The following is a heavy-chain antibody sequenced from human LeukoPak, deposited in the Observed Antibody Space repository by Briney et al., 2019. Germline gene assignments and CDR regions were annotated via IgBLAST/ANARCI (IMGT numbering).Heavy chain of an antibody. J-gene: IGHJ4*02. D-gene: IGHD3-16*01. CDR2: ITTSSSTI. V-gene: IGHV3-48*01. Sequence: GGSLRLSCAASRYNFNSYSMNWVRQAPGKGLEWLAYITTSSSTIHYTDSVKGRFTISRDNAKNSVFLQMNSLTVEDTATYFCARVGLGKYSSDYWGKGTLVTVSS. CDR1: RYNFNSYS. CDR3: ARVGLGKYSSDY.